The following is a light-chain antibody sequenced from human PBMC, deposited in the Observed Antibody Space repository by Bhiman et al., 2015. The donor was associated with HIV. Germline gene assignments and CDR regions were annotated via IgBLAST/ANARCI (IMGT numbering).Light chain of an antibody. V-gene: IGLV2-14*03. CDR2: DVS. CDR3: SSYTSSSTYV. J-gene: IGLJ1*01. CDR1: SSDVGGYNY. Sequence: QSALTQPASVSGSPGQSITISCTGTSSDVGGYNYVSWYQQHPGKAPKLMIYDVSQRPSGVSNRFSGSKSGNTASLTISGLQAEDEADYYCSSYTSSSTYVFGTGTNVTVL.